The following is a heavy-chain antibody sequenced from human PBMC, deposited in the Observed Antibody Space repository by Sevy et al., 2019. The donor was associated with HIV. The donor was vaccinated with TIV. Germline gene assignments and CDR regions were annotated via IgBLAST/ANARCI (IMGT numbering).Heavy chain of an antibody. CDR3: ASLPNNYYARGGYSGDDAFDI. J-gene: IGHJ3*02. V-gene: IGHV3-33*01. D-gene: IGHD3-22*01. CDR2: IWNDMTNK. Sequence: GGSLRLSCVASGFTLRNYGMHWVRQAPGKGLEWVATIWNDMTNKYYADSAKGRFTISRNNSKNTLYLQMNSLRAEDTALYYCASLPNNYYARGGYSGDDAFDIWGQGTMVTVSS. CDR1: GFTLRNYG.